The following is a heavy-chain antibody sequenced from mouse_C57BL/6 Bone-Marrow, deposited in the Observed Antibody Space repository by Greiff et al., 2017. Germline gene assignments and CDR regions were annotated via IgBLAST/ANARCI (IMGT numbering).Heavy chain of an antibody. D-gene: IGHD1-1*01. V-gene: IGHV1-50*01. J-gene: IGHJ1*03. Sequence: QVQLKESGAELVKPGASVKLSCKASGYTFTSYWMQWVKQRPGQGLEWIGEIDPSDSYTNYNQKFKGKATLTVDTSSSTAYMQLSSLTSEDSAVYYCARSDGSGYFDVWGTGTTVTVSS. CDR3: ARSDGSGYFDV. CDR2: IDPSDSYT. CDR1: GYTFTSYW.